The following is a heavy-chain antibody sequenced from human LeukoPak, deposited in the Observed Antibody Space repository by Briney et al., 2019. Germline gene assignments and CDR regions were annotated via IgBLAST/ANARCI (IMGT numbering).Heavy chain of an antibody. CDR2: IIPIFGTV. CDR3: ASTDSSGYYCDY. Sequence: SVKVSCKASGGTFSSYAISWVRQAPGQGLEWMGGIIPIFGTVNYAQKLQGRVTITADESTSTVYMELSSLRSEDTAVYYCASTDSSGYYCDYWGQGTLVTVSS. CDR1: GGTFSSYA. J-gene: IGHJ4*02. D-gene: IGHD3-22*01. V-gene: IGHV1-69*13.